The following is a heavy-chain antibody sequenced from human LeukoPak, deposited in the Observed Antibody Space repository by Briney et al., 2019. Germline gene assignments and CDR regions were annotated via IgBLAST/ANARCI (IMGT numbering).Heavy chain of an antibody. CDR2: ISAYNGNT. CDR1: GYTFTSYG. CDR3: ARGFYYYGSGPSGYFDY. V-gene: IGHV1-18*01. D-gene: IGHD3-10*01. J-gene: IGHJ4*02. Sequence: ASVKVSCKASGYTFTSYGISWVRQAPGQGLEWMGWISAYNGNTNYAQKLQGRVTMTTDTSTSTAYMELRSLRSDDTAVYYCARGFYYYGSGPSGYFDYWGQGTLVTVSS.